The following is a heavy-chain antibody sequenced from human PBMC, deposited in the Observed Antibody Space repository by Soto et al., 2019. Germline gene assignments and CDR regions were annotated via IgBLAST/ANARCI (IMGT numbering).Heavy chain of an antibody. Sequence: ITLKESGPTLVKPTQTLTLTCTFSGFSISTGGVGVGWIRQPPGQALEWLGIIYWSDDKRYSPSLESRLTITTDAAQDQVGLTMTNMYPVDTATYDCAHRTSSSSGGLDYWGQGTLVTVSS. CDR3: AHRTSSSSGGLDY. CDR2: IYWSDDK. V-gene: IGHV2-5*01. CDR1: GFSISTGGVG. J-gene: IGHJ4*02. D-gene: IGHD6-6*01.